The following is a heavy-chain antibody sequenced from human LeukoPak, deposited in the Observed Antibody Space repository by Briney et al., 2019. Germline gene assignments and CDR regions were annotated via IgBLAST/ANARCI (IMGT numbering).Heavy chain of an antibody. Sequence: KISCKGSGYSFSNYWIGWVRQAPGQGLEWMGGIIPIFGTANYAQKFQGRVTITADESTSTAYMELSSLRSEDTAVYYCARGDGYYKYYFDYWGQGTLVTVSS. CDR3: ARGDGYYKYYFDY. J-gene: IGHJ4*02. CDR1: GYSFSNYW. CDR2: IIPIFGTA. V-gene: IGHV1-69*01. D-gene: IGHD5-24*01.